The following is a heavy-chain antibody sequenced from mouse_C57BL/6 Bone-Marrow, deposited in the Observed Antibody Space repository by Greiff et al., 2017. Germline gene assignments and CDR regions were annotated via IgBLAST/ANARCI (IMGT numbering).Heavy chain of an antibody. Sequence: EVHLVESGGGLVKPGGSLKLSCAASGFTFSSYAMSWVRQTPEKRLEWVATISDGGSYTYYPDNVKGRFTISRDNAKNNLYLQMSHLKSEDTAMYYCARLTTNYWGQGTTLTVSS. V-gene: IGHV5-4*01. D-gene: IGHD2-1*01. CDR1: GFTFSSYA. CDR3: ARLTTNY. J-gene: IGHJ2*01. CDR2: ISDGGSYT.